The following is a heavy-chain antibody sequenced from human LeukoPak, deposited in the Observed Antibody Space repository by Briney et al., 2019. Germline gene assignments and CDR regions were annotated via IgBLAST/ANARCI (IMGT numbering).Heavy chain of an antibody. Sequence: SETLSLTCTVSGGSISSYYWSWIRQPPGKGLEWIGYIYYSGSTNYNPSLKSRVTLSVDTSKNQFSLKLSSVTAADTAVYYCARGAGNERYYYYYMDVWGKGTTVTVSS. J-gene: IGHJ6*03. V-gene: IGHV4-59*01. CDR2: IYYSGST. CDR1: GGSISSYY. D-gene: IGHD1-1*01. CDR3: ARGAGNERYYYYYMDV.